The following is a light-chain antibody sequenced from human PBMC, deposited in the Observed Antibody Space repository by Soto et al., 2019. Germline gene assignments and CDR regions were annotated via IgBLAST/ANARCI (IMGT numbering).Light chain of an antibody. CDR1: PRVVSSY. V-gene: IGKV3-20*01. CDR2: AAS. J-gene: IGKJ5*01. CDR3: QQDDGTPIT. Sequence: LRQSPCTLSYSPRARATLSCTACPRVVSSYLDWYQQKPGQAPKFLIYAASSRATGIPNRFSGSGSGTDFTLTITSLEPEDFAMYFCQQDDGTPITFGQGGRLEIK.